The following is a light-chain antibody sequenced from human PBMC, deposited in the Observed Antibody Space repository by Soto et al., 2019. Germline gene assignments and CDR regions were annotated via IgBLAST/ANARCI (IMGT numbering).Light chain of an antibody. Sequence: QSVLTQPPSASGTPGQRVTISCSGSSSNIGSNYVYWYQQLPGTAPKLLIYGNNQRPSGVPDRFSGSKSGTSASLAISGLRSKDETDYYCVAWDDSLSSRVFGGGTKLTVL. V-gene: IGLV1-47*01. J-gene: IGLJ3*02. CDR3: VAWDDSLSSRV. CDR1: SSNIGSNY. CDR2: GNN.